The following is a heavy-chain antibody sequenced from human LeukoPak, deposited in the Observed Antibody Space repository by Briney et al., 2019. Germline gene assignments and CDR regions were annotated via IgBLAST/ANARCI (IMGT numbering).Heavy chain of an antibody. V-gene: IGHV4-59*01. CDR2: IYYSGST. D-gene: IGHD6-19*01. CDR1: GGSISSYY. J-gene: IGHJ4*02. Sequence: SETLSLTCTVSGGSISSYYWSWIRQPPGKGLEWIGYIYYSGSTNYNPSLKSRVTISVDTSKNQFSLKLSSVTAANTAVYYCARQDSSGWYYFDYWGQGTLVTVSS. CDR3: ARQDSSGWYYFDY.